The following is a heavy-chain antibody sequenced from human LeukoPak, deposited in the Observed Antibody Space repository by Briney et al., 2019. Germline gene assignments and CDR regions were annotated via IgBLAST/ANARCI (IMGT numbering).Heavy chain of an antibody. D-gene: IGHD2-2*01. CDR2: INHSGST. V-gene: IGHV4-34*01. CDR1: GGSFSGYY. J-gene: IGHJ6*02. CDR3: ARGRLLDCSSTSCRGRYYYYGMDV. Sequence: PSETLSLTCAVYGGSFSGYYWSWIRQPPGKGLEWIGEINHSGSTNYNQSLKSRVTISVDTSKNQFSLKLSSVTAADTAVYYCARGRLLDCSSTSCRGRYYYYGMDVWGQGTTVTVSS.